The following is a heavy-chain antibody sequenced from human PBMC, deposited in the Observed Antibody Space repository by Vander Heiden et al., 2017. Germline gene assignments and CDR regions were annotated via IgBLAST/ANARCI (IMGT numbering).Heavy chain of an antibody. CDR3: ARHDVYCSSTSCYPNWFDP. V-gene: IGHV4-39*01. J-gene: IGHJ5*02. CDR1: GGSISSSSYY. CDR2: IYYSGST. Sequence: QLQLQESGPGLVKPSETLSLTCTVSGGSISSSSYYWGWIRQPPGKGLEWIGSIYYSGSTYYNPSLKIRVTISVDTSKNQFSLKLSSVTAADTAVYYCARHDVYCSSTSCYPNWFDPWGQGTLVTVSS. D-gene: IGHD2-2*01.